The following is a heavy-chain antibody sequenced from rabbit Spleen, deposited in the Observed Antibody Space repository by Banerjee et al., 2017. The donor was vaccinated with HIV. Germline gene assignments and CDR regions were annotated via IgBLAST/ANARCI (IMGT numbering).Heavy chain of an antibody. Sequence: QEQLVESGGGLVKPEGSLKLSCTASGFSFSNKAVMCWVRQAPGKGLEWIACIDVGKSGSTYYASWAKGRFTISKTSSTTVTLQMTSLTVADTATYFCARDSAGREDFNLWGPGTLVTVS. CDR3: ARDSAGREDFNL. J-gene: IGHJ4*01. CDR2: IDVGKSGST. CDR1: GFSFSNKAV. V-gene: IGHV1S45*01. D-gene: IGHD4-2*01.